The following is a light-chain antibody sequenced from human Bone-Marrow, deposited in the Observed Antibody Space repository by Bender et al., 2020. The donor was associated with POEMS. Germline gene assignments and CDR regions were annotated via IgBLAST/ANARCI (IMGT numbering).Light chain of an antibody. CDR3: SSHAGTNTFV. Sequence: QPALTQPRSVSGSPGQSVTISCTGTSSDVGGYNYVSWYQQHPGKAPRLMIYEVTKRPSGVPDRFSGSKSGNTASLTVSGLQVEDEADYYCSSHAGTNTFVFGTGTTLTVL. CDR2: EVT. V-gene: IGLV2-8*01. CDR1: SSDVGGYNY. J-gene: IGLJ1*01.